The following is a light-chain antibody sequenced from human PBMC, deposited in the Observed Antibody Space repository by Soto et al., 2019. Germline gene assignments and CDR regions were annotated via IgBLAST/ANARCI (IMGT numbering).Light chain of an antibody. Sequence: EIVLTQSPGTLSLSPGERATLSCMASQSVSSYLAWYQQKPGQAPRLLIYDASNRATGIPARFSGSGSGTDFTLTISSLEPEDFAVYYCQQRSNWPPSITFGQGTRLEI. CDR2: DAS. CDR3: QQRSNWPPSIT. V-gene: IGKV3-11*01. J-gene: IGKJ5*01. CDR1: QSVSSY.